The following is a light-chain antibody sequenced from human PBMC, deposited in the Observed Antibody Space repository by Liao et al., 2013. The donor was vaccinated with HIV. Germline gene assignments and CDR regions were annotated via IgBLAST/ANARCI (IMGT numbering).Light chain of an antibody. CDR3: QAWDISTAV. J-gene: IGLJ3*02. V-gene: IGLV3-1*01. Sequence: SYELIQPPSVSVSPGQTASITCSGDTLGNKYAYWYQQKPGLSPVLVIYQDTKRPSGIPERFSGSNSGNTATLTISGTQAMDEADYYCQAWDISTAVFGGGTKLTVL. CDR1: TLGNKY. CDR2: QDT.